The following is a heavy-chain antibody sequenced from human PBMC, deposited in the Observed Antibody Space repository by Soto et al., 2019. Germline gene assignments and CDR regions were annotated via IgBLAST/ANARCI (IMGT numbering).Heavy chain of an antibody. CDR1: GVTFSSYS. Sequence: GGSLRLSCAASGVTFSSYSMNWVRQAPGKGLEWVSYISSSSSTIYYADSVKGRFTISRDNAKNSLYLQMNSLRAEDTAVYYCARDDGYPLDYWGQGTLVTVSS. CDR3: ARDDGYPLDY. D-gene: IGHD5-18*01. CDR2: ISSSSSTI. V-gene: IGHV3-48*01. J-gene: IGHJ4*02.